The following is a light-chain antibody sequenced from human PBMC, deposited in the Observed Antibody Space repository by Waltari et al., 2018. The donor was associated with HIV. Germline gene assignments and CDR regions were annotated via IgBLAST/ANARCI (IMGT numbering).Light chain of an antibody. CDR2: DVS. CDR3: CSYAGSYTFVV. CDR1: RSHVGGFNY. V-gene: IGLV2-11*01. J-gene: IGLJ2*01. Sequence: QSALTQPRSVSGSPGQSVTISCTGTRSHVGGFNYVSWYPQHPGKAPKLMIYDVSKRPSGVPDRFSGSKSGNTASLTISGLQAEDEADYYCCSYAGSYTFVVFGGGTKLTVL.